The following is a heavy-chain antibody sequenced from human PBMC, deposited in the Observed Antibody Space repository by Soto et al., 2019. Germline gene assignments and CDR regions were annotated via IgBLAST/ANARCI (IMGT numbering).Heavy chain of an antibody. Sequence: GGAPGIASAASGVSRSRSDMSCARQAPGEELECGSAIGGSGGSTYYAVSVKGRFTISRDNSKNTLYLRMNSPRAEDTAVYYCAKDMSVFGYNRNPLAYSRQRTLVTVSS. CDR3: AKDMSVFGYNRNPLAY. CDR1: GVSRSRSD. V-gene: IGHV3-23*01. J-gene: IGHJ4*02. D-gene: IGHD1-20*01. CDR2: IGGSGGST.